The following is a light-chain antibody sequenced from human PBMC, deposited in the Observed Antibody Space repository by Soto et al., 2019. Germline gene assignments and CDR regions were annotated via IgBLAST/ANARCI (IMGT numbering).Light chain of an antibody. V-gene: IGKV3D-15*01. Sequence: ETVMTQSPATLSVSPGDRATLSCSASQSVSYNLAWYQQKPGQAPRLLIYDASTRATGLPARFSGSASGTEFTLTISSLLSEDFAVYYCQQYNNWPLTFGGGNKVEMK. CDR2: DAS. CDR3: QQYNNWPLT. CDR1: QSVSYN. J-gene: IGKJ4*01.